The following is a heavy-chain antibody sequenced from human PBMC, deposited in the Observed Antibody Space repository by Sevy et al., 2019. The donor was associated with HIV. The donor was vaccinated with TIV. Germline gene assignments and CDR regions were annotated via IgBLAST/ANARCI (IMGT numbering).Heavy chain of an antibody. V-gene: IGHV1-18*04. CDR1: GYTFTSYG. D-gene: IGHD3-10*01. J-gene: IGHJ4*02. Sequence: ASVKVSCKASGYTFTSYGISWVRQAPGQGLEWMGWISAYNGNTNYAQKLQGRVTMTTDTSTSTAYMELRSLRSDDTAVYYCVRDLALLWFGESSTGFDYWGQGTLVTVSS. CDR2: ISAYNGNT. CDR3: VRDLALLWFGESSTGFDY.